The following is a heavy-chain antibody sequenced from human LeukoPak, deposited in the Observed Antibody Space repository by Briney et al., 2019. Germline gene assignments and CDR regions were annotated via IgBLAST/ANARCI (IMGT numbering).Heavy chain of an antibody. Sequence: GGSLRLSCAASGFTFSSSWMTWVRQAPGKGLEWVASIREDGSEKTSVDSVKGRFTISRDNAKNSLYLQMDSLRAEDTAVYYCARDRGGYYYYYMDVWGKGTTVTVSS. CDR3: ARDRGGYYYYYMDV. V-gene: IGHV3-7*01. D-gene: IGHD2-15*01. CDR1: GFTFSSSW. CDR2: IREDGSEK. J-gene: IGHJ6*03.